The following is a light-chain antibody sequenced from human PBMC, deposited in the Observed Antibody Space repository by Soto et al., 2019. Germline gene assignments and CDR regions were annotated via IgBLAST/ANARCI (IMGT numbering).Light chain of an antibody. CDR2: GNS. V-gene: IGLV1-40*01. Sequence: QSALTQPPSVSGAPGQRVTISCTGSSSNIGAGYDVHWYQQLPGTAPKLLIYGNSNRPSGVPDRFSGSKSDTSASLAITGLQAEDEADYYCQSYDSSLSGDVVFGGGTKLTVL. CDR1: SSNIGAGYD. CDR3: QSYDSSLSGDVV. J-gene: IGLJ2*01.